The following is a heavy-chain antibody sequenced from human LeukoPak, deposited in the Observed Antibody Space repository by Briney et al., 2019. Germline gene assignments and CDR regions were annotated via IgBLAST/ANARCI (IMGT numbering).Heavy chain of an antibody. CDR1: GGPISHFY. Sequence: SETLSLTCSVSGGPISHFYWSWIRQPPGKGLEWIGYIYYGGAINYNPSLKSRVTISVDTSKNQVSLKLKSVTAADTAIYYCARRYQLLIEGFYYYYFDVWGKGTTVAVSS. J-gene: IGHJ6*03. D-gene: IGHD2-2*01. CDR3: ARRYQLLIEGFYYYYFDV. V-gene: IGHV4-59*01. CDR2: IYYGGAI.